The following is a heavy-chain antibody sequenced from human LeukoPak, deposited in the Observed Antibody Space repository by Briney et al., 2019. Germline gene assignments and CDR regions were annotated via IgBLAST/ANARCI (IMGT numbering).Heavy chain of an antibody. CDR1: GYTFTTYG. Sequence: ASVKVSCKASGYTFTTYGISWVRQAPGQGLEWMGWISTYNGDTNYAQKLQGRVTMTTDTSTGTAYMDLRSLTSDDTAVYYCARTNGGYCSGGSCYHFNYWGQGTLVTVSS. J-gene: IGHJ4*02. V-gene: IGHV1-18*01. CDR2: ISTYNGDT. CDR3: ARTNGGYCSGGSCYHFNY. D-gene: IGHD2-15*01.